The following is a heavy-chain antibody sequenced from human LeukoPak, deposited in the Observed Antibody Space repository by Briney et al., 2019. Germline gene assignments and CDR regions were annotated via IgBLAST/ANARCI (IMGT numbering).Heavy chain of an antibody. CDR1: GFTFSSYW. V-gene: IGHV3-7*01. D-gene: IGHD2-15*01. Sequence: PGGSLRLSCAASGFTFSSYWMSWVRQAPGTVLEWVANIKQDGSEKYYVDSVKGRFTISRDNAKNSLYLQMNSLRAEDTAVYYCARVPNVVHFDYWGQGTLVTVSS. CDR3: ARVPNVVHFDY. J-gene: IGHJ4*02. CDR2: IKQDGSEK.